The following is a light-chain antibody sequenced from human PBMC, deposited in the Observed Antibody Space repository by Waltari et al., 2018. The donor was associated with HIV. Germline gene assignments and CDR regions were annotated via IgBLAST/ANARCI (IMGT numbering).Light chain of an antibody. CDR2: EVS. Sequence: QSALTQPASVSGSPGQSITISCTGTISDIGSYNLVSWYQQYPGRAPKLIIYEVSKRPSGVSDRFSGSKSGNMASLTVAGLKVEDEADYYCCSYAGGRVFVLFGGGTRLTV. V-gene: IGLV2-23*02. J-gene: IGLJ2*01. CDR1: ISDIGSYNL. CDR3: CSYAGGRVFVL.